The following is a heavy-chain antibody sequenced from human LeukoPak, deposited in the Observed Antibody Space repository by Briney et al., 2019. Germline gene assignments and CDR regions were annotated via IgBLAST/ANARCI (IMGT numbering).Heavy chain of an antibody. CDR1: GFTVSSNY. V-gene: IGHV3-53*01. Sequence: PGGSLRLSCAASGFTVSSNYMSWVRQAPGKGLEWVSVIYGGDSTYYADSVKGRFTISRDNSKNTLYLQMNSLRAEDTAMYYCARDSYRSSTSCYDYWGQGTLVTVSS. D-gene: IGHD2-2*01. CDR2: IYGGDST. CDR3: ARDSYRSSTSCYDY. J-gene: IGHJ4*02.